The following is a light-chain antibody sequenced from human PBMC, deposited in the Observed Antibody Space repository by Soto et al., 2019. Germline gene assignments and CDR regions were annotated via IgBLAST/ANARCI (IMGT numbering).Light chain of an antibody. CDR1: SSNIGSNY. CDR2: RNN. CDR3: AAWDDSLSGVV. Sequence: QSVLTQPPSASGTPGQRVTISCSGSSSNIGSNYVYWYQQLPGTAPQLLIYRNNQRPSGVPDRFSGSKSGTSASLAISGVRSEDEADYYCAAWDDSLSGVVFGGGTKVTVL. V-gene: IGLV1-47*01. J-gene: IGLJ2*01.